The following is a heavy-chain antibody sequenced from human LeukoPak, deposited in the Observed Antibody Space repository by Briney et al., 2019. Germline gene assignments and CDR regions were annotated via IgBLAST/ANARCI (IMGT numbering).Heavy chain of an antibody. V-gene: IGHV1-2*02. CDR2: INPNSGGT. CDR3: ARAYSSGWYYFDY. CDR1: GYTFTGYY. D-gene: IGHD6-19*01. J-gene: IGHJ4*02. Sequence: ASVKVSCEASGYTFTGYYMHWVRQAPGQGLEWMGWINPNSGGTNYAQKFQGRVTMTRDTSISTAYMELSRLRSDDTAVYYCARAYSSGWYYFDYWGQGTLVTVSS.